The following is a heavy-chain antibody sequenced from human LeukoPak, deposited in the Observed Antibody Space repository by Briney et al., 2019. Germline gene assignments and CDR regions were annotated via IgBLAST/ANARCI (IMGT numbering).Heavy chain of an antibody. J-gene: IGHJ4*02. D-gene: IGHD6-19*01. CDR1: GFTFSTYT. V-gene: IGHV3-21*01. Sequence: GGSLRLSCAASGFTFSTYTMNWVRQAPGKGLEWVSSISTSSSYIYYADSVKGRFTISRDNAKNSLYLQMNSLRAEDTAVYYCARVGIGVADYFDYWGQGSLVTVSS. CDR3: ARVGIGVADYFDY. CDR2: ISTSSSYI.